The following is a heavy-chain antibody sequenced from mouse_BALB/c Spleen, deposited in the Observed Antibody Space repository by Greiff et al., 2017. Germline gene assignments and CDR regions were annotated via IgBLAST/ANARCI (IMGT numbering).Heavy chain of an antibody. CDR3: ASNAYYDNSQFAY. CDR1: GYPITSDFA. Sequence: EVNLVESGPGLVKPSQSLSLSCTVTGYPITSDFACNWIRRSPGTQLEWMCYITDSGSTSYNPSFKSRNSITRDTSKNPFFLQLNSVTTEDTATYYGASNAYYDNSQFAYWGQGTLVTVSA. D-gene: IGHD2-10*01. V-gene: IGHV3-2*02. J-gene: IGHJ3*01. CDR2: ITDSGST.